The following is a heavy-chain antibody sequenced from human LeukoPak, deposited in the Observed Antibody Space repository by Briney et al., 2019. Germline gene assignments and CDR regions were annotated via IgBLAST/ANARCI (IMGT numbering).Heavy chain of an antibody. Sequence: PSETLSLTCTVSGGSISSYYWSWIRQPPGKGLEWIGYIYYSGSTNYNPSLKSRVTISVDTSKNQFSRKLSSVTAADTAVYYCARASSSSSKKSPFDYWGQGTLVTVSS. CDR2: IYYSGST. V-gene: IGHV4-59*01. D-gene: IGHD6-6*01. J-gene: IGHJ4*02. CDR3: ARASSSSSKKSPFDY. CDR1: GGSISSYY.